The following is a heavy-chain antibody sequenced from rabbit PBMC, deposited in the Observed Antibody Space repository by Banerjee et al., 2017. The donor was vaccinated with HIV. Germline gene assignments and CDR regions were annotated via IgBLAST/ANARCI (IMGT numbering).Heavy chain of an antibody. Sequence: QEQLEESGGDLVKPEGSLTLTCTASGIDFSSNYYMCWVRQPPGKSLELIACIYTSNAIAWYASWVNGRFSISRSTSLNTVDLKMTSLTAADTATYFCARDGASFYRWYFNLWGPGTLVTVS. V-gene: IGHV1S43*01. D-gene: IGHD8-1*01. J-gene: IGHJ4*01. CDR2: IYTSNAIA. CDR3: ARDGASFYRWYFNL. CDR1: GIDFSSNYY.